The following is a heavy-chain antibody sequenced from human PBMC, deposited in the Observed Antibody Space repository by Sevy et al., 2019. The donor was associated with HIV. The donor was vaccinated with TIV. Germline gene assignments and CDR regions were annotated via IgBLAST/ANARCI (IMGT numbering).Heavy chain of an antibody. J-gene: IGHJ4*02. CDR3: ARDRGGYDSTPIAPFDY. Sequence: ASVKVSCKASGGTFSSYAISWVRQAPGQGLEWMGGSIPIFGTANYAQKFQGRVTITADESTSTAYMELSSLRSEDTAVYYCARDRGGYDSTPIAPFDYWGQRTLVTVSS. V-gene: IGHV1-69*13. D-gene: IGHD5-12*01. CDR1: GGTFSSYA. CDR2: SIPIFGTA.